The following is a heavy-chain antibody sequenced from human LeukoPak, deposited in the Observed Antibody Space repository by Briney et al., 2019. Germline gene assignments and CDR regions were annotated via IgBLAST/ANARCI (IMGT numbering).Heavy chain of an antibody. J-gene: IGHJ4*02. V-gene: IGHV4-39*07. CDR3: ARSILRYYYNASGYYPYYFDY. D-gene: IGHD3-22*01. CDR1: GGSFSSSSYY. Sequence: GTLSLTCTVSGGSFSSSSYYWGWIRQPPGKGLEWIGSISYRGNNYHNPSVKSRVIMSVDTSKNQFSLALRSVTAADTAVYYCARSILRYYYNASGYYPYYFDYWGQGMLVTVSS. CDR2: ISYRGNN.